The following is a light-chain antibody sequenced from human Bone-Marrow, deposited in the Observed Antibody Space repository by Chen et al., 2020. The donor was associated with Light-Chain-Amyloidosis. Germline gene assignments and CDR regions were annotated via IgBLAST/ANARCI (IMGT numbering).Light chain of an antibody. CDR2: KVS. CDR3: MHGRHWPPMYT. Sequence: DVVMTQSPLSLPVTLGQPASISCKSSQSLVFSDGNIYLNWFHQRPGQSPRRLIYKVSNRDSGVPDRFTGSGSGTDFTLKITRVEAEDVGVYYCMHGRHWPPMYTFGQGTKVEL. CDR1: QSLVFSDGNIY. V-gene: IGKV2-30*01. J-gene: IGKJ2*01.